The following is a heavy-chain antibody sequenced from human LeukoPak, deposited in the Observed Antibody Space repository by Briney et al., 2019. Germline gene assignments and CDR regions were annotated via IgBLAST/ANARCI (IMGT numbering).Heavy chain of an antibody. Sequence: PSETLSLTCTVSGVSISSYYWTWIRQPPGKGLEWIGYINNIGNTNYNPPLKSRVTISVDTSKNQFSLKLSSVTAADTAVYYCASFSWGSGTYTHEGIWSWFDPWGQGTLVTVSS. V-gene: IGHV4-59*08. D-gene: IGHD3-10*01. CDR1: GVSISSYY. CDR3: ASFSWGSGTYTHEGIWSWFDP. J-gene: IGHJ5*02. CDR2: INNIGNT.